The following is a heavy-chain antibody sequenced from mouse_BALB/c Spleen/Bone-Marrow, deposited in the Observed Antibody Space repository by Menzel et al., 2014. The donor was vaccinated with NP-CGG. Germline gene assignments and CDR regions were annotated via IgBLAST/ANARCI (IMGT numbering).Heavy chain of an antibody. J-gene: IGHJ2*01. CDR2: ISSGGSA. Sequence: EVMLVESGGGLVKPGGSLKPSCAASGFTFSNFAMSWVRQTPDKRLEWVASISSGGSAYYPDSVKGRLSISRDNARDILFLQMSSLRSEDTAMYYCARGYDYDFDYWGQGTTLTVSS. CDR3: ARGYDYDFDY. V-gene: IGHV5-6-5*01. D-gene: IGHD2-4*01. CDR1: GFTFSNFA.